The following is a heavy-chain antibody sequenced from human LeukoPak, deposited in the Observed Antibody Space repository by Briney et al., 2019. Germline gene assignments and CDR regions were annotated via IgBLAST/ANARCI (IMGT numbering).Heavy chain of an antibody. J-gene: IGHJ5*02. Sequence: SETLSLTCTVSGGSISSSSYYWGWIRQPPGKGLEWIGSIYYSGSTYYNPSLKSRVTISVDTSKNQFSLKLSSVTAADTAVYYCARHRGRARVFGFDPWGQGTLVTVSS. V-gene: IGHV4-39*01. D-gene: IGHD5-18*01. CDR3: ARHRGRARVFGFDP. CDR2: IYYSGST. CDR1: GGSISSSSYY.